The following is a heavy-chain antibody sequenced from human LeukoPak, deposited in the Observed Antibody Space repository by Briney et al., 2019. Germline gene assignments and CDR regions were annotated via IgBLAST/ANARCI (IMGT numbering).Heavy chain of an antibody. D-gene: IGHD3-22*01. J-gene: IGHJ4*02. CDR2: ISSSGSTI. CDR1: GFTFSSYE. CDR3: ARDFTPYYYDSSGYPRFGY. V-gene: IGHV3-48*03. Sequence: GGSLRLSCAASGFTFSSYEMNWVRQAPGKGLEWASYISSSGSTIYYADSVKGRFTISRDNAKNSLYLQMNSLRAEDTAVYYCARDFTPYYYDSSGYPRFGYWGQGTLVTVSS.